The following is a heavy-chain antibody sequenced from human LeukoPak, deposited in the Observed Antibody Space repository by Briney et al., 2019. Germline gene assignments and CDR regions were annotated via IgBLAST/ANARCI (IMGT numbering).Heavy chain of an antibody. CDR1: GVSVSSTLYY. CDR3: AREQANDFWNGHHFDS. CDR2: IYYNGNS. J-gene: IGHJ4*02. Sequence: PSETLSLTCTVSGVSVSSTLYYWSWIRQPPGEGLEWIGYIYYNGNSKYNPSLKSRVTISVDTSKNQFSLMLYSMTAADTAVYYCAREQANDFWNGHHFDSWGQGTQVTVSP. V-gene: IGHV4-61*01. D-gene: IGHD3-3*01.